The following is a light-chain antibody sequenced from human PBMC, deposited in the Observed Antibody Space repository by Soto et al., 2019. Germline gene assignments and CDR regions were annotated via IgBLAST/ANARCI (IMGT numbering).Light chain of an antibody. J-gene: IGKJ4*01. CDR3: LQDYNYPLT. Sequence: AIPMTQSPSSLSASVGDRVTITCRASQGVRNDLGWYQQKPGKAPKLLIYTASSLQSGVPSRFSGSGSGTDFTLTISSLQPEDFATYYCLQDYNYPLTFGGGTKVEIK. CDR1: QGVRND. V-gene: IGKV1-6*01. CDR2: TAS.